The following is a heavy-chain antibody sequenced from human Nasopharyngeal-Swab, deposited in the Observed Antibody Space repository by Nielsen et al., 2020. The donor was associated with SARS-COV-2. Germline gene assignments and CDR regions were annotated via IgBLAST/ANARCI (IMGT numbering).Heavy chain of an antibody. CDR1: GFTFSSYG. CDR2: ISYDGSNK. V-gene: IGHV3-30*03. CDR3: ARGIVLWFGELFSPFDY. D-gene: IGHD3-10*01. Sequence: GGSLRLSCAASGFTFSSYGMHWVRQAPGKGLEWVAVISYDGSNKYYADSVKGRFTISRDNSKNTLYLQMNSLRAEDTAVYYCARGIVLWFGELFSPFDYWGQGTLVTVSS. J-gene: IGHJ4*02.